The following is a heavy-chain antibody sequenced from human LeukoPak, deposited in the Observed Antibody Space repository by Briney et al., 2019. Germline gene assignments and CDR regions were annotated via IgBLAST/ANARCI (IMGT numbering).Heavy chain of an antibody. CDR3: AKFGYCSSTSCGEYYFDY. D-gene: IGHD2-2*01. J-gene: IGHJ4*02. CDR1: GFTFSSYA. CDR2: ISGSGGST. Sequence: PGGSLRLFCAASGFTFSSYAMSWGRQAPGKGLEWVSAISGSGGSTYYADSVKGRFTISRDNSKNTLYLQMNSLRAEDTAVYYCAKFGYCSSTSCGEYYFDYWGQGTLVTVSS. V-gene: IGHV3-23*01.